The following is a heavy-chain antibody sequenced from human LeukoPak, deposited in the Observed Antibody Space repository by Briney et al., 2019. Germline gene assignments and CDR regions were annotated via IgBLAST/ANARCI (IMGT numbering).Heavy chain of an antibody. CDR2: INPNSGGT. Sequence: ATVKVSCKASGYTFTGYYMHWVRQAPGQGLEWMGWINPNSGGTNYAQKFQGRVTMTRDTSISTAYMELSRLRSDDTAVYYCARGAYCSGGSCYLRNDVFDIWGQGTMVTVSS. D-gene: IGHD2-15*01. J-gene: IGHJ3*02. CDR3: ARGAYCSGGSCYLRNDVFDI. CDR1: GYTFTGYY. V-gene: IGHV1-2*02.